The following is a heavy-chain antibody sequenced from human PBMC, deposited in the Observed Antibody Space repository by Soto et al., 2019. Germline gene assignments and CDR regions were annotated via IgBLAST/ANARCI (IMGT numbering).Heavy chain of an antibody. V-gene: IGHV4-34*01. CDR1: GGSFSGYY. D-gene: IGHD2-15*01. CDR2: INHSGSN. J-gene: IGHJ4*02. Sequence: SETLSLTCAVYGGSFSGYYWSWIRQPPGKGLEWIGEINHSGSNNYNPSLKSRVTISVDTSKNQFSQKLSSVTAADSAWYYCKVLAADYFDYWGQGTLVTVSS. CDR3: KVLAADYFDY.